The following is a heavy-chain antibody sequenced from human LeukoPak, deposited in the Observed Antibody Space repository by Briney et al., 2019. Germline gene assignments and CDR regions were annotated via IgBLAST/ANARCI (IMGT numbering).Heavy chain of an antibody. Sequence: SETLSLNCVVSGGPFSLYFWSWIRQPPGKRLEWIGEINQSGSTNYNPSLKSRVTTSVDTSKKRLSLKLSSVTAADTAVCYCAFSQEMADAFDIWGPGTMVTVSS. CDR1: GGPFSLYF. V-gene: IGHV4-34*01. D-gene: IGHD5-24*01. J-gene: IGHJ3*02. CDR2: INQSGST. CDR3: AFSQEMADAFDI.